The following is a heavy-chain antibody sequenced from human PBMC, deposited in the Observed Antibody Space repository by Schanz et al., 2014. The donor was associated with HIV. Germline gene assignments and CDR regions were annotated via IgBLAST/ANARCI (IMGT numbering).Heavy chain of an antibody. CDR1: GFTFRTHG. J-gene: IGHJ6*02. CDR3: AKDMVPGDITGAYYYYGVDV. CDR2: ISYDGSIK. D-gene: IGHD2-2*01. Sequence: QVQLVESGGGVVQPGRSLRLSCAASGFTFRTHGIHWVRQAPAKGLEWVAVISYDGSIKEYADSVKGRFSISRDNSKNTVYLQMNSLRVEDTAVYYCAKDMVPGDITGAYYYYGVDVWGQGTLVTVSS. V-gene: IGHV3-30*18.